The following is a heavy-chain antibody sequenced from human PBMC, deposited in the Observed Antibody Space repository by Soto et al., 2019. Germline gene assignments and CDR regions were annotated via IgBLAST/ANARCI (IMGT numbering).Heavy chain of an antibody. J-gene: IGHJ4*02. CDR1: GFTFSSYS. V-gene: IGHV3-21*01. D-gene: IGHD6-19*01. Sequence: GGSLRLSCAASGFTFSSYSMNWVRQAPGKGLGWVSSISSSSSYIYYADSVKGRFTISRDNAKNSLYLQMNSLRAEDTAVYYCARGGVAVAGTECFDYWGQGTLVTVSS. CDR3: ARGGVAVAGTECFDY. CDR2: ISSSSSYI.